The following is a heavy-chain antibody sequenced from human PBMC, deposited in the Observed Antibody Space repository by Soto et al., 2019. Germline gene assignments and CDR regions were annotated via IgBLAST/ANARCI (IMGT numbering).Heavy chain of an antibody. CDR2: ISYDGSNQ. V-gene: IGHV3-30*18. CDR1: GFTLNIYG. Sequence: VKLVESGGGVVQPGGSLSLSCAASGFTLNIYGMHWVRQAPDKGLEGVALISYDGSNQYYADSVKGRFTISRDNSKNTLFLQMNSLRADDTAVYYCAKDQASGQGSFDSWGQGTLVTVSS. CDR3: AKDQASGQGSFDS. J-gene: IGHJ4*02.